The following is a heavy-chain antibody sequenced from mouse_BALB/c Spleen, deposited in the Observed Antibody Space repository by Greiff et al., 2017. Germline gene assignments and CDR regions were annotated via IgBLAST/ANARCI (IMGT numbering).Heavy chain of an antibody. CDR3: ARHNYGSSYCFDY. CDR1: GFTFSSYT. D-gene: IGHD1-1*01. CDR2: ISNGGGST. Sequence: DVMLVESGGGLVQPGGSLKLSCAASGFTFSSYTMSWVRQTPEKRLEWVAYISNGGGSTYYPDTVKGRFTISRDNAKNTLYLQMSSLKSEDTAMYYCARHNYGSSYCFDYWGQGTTRTVSS. J-gene: IGHJ2*01. V-gene: IGHV5-12-2*01.